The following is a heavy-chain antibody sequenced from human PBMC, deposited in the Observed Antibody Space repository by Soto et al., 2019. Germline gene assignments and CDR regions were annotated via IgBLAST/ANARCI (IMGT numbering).Heavy chain of an antibody. CDR1: GLSFSDHA. J-gene: IGHJ4*02. V-gene: IGHV3-23*01. CDR3: AKDGGVGSSWFSDY. CDR2: ISGGGGDT. D-gene: IGHD6-13*01. Sequence: WVLIRHPCAAAGLSFSDHAMNCVRQAPGKGLEWVSAISGGGGDTYYADSVKGRFTISRDNSKNTLYLQMNSLRAEDTAVYYCAKDGGVGSSWFSDYWGQGTLVTVSS.